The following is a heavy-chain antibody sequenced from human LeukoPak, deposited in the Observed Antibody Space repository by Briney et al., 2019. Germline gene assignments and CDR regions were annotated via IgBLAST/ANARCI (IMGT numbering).Heavy chain of an antibody. V-gene: IGHV4-59*01. CDR3: ARANYDFWSGYGYGMDV. CDR1: GGSLSSYY. D-gene: IGHD3-3*01. CDR2: IYYSGST. J-gene: IGHJ6*02. Sequence: SETLSLTCTVSGGSLSSYYWSWLRQPPGKGLEWIGYIYYSGSTNYNPSLKSRVTISVDTSKNQFSLKLSSVTAADTAVYYCARANYDFWSGYGYGMDVWGQGTTVTVSS.